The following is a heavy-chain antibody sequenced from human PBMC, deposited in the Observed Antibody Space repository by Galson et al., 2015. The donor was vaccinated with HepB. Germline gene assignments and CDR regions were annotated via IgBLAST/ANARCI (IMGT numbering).Heavy chain of an antibody. CDR2: INPSGGST. D-gene: IGHD5-18*01. CDR1: GYTFTSYY. V-gene: IGHV1-46*01. J-gene: IGHJ4*02. Sequence: SVKVSCKASGYTFTSYYMHWVRQAPGQGLEWMGIINPSGGSTSYAQTYQGRVSMTSDTSTSTVYMELSSMSSEDAVVYYCARVSSYGYIDYWGQGTLVTVSS. CDR3: ARVSSYGYIDY.